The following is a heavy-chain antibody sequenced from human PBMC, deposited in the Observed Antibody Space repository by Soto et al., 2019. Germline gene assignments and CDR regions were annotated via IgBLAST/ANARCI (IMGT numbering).Heavy chain of an antibody. V-gene: IGHV3-23*01. CDR3: AKVGGSSSCYQMAFAI. CDR1: GFPCSINA. D-gene: IGHD2-15*01. J-gene: IGHJ3*02. Sequence: SGVSLRLSCAASGFPCSINAMSLVRQSPGQGLQRVSSICVSGGSTYYADSVKGRFTISRDNSKNTLYLQMNSLRAEDTAVYYCAKVGGSSSCYQMAFAIRGQGRMVNV. CDR2: ICVSGGST.